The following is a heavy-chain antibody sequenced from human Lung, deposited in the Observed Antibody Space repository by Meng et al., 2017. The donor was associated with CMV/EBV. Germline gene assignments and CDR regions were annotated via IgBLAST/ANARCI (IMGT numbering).Heavy chain of an antibody. CDR1: GYIFSDYW. J-gene: IGHJ5*02. Sequence: GEXXKTXCQGFGYIFSDYWIGWVRQMPGKGLEWMRIIYPGDSDVRYSPSFQGQVFISADESISTAYLQWYSLKASDTAIYYCARNGADEDYWFDPWGLGTXVTGSS. D-gene: IGHD4-17*01. CDR3: ARNGADEDYWFDP. V-gene: IGHV5-51*01. CDR2: IYPGDSDV.